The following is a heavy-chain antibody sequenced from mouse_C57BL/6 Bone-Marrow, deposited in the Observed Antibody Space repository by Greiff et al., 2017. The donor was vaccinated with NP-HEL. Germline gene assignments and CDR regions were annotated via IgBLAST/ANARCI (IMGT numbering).Heavy chain of an antibody. CDR2: IYPRSGNT. CDR1: GYTFTSYG. J-gene: IGHJ3*01. Sequence: QVHVKQSGAELARPGASVKLSCKASGYTFTSYGISWVKQRTGQGLEWIGEIYPRSGNTYYNEKFKGKATLTADKSSSTAYMELRSLTSEDSAVYFCERNSFAYWGQGTLVTVSA. V-gene: IGHV1-81*01. D-gene: IGHD2-1*01. CDR3: ERNSFAY.